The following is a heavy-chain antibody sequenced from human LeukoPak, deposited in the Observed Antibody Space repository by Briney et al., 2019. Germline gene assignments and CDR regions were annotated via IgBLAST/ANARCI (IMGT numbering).Heavy chain of an antibody. CDR2: IYYSGST. D-gene: IGHD2-2*01. Sequence: SETLSLTRTVSGGSISSSSYYWGWIRQRPGKGLEWIGSIYYSGSTYYNPSLKSRVTISVDTSKNQFSLKLSSVTAADTAVYYCARRRDIVVVPAAEFDYWGQGTLVTVSS. J-gene: IGHJ4*02. CDR3: ARRRDIVVVPAAEFDY. V-gene: IGHV4-39*01. CDR1: GGSISSSSYY.